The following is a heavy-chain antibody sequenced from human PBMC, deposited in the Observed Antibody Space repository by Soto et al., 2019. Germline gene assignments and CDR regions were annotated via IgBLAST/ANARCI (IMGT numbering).Heavy chain of an antibody. Sequence: QVQLVQSGAEVKKPGASVKVSCKASGYTFTSYGISWVRQAPGQGLEWMGWICAYNGNTNYAQKLQGRVTMTTDTSTSTAYMELRSLRSDDTAVYYCARGFTIFGVVITSDYYYGMDVWGQGTTVTVSS. CDR2: ICAYNGNT. D-gene: IGHD3-3*01. CDR3: ARGFTIFGVVITSDYYYGMDV. J-gene: IGHJ6*02. CDR1: GYTFTSYG. V-gene: IGHV1-18*01.